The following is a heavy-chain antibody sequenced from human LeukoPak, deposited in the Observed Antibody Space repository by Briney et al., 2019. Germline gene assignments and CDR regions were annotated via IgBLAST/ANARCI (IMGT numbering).Heavy chain of an antibody. V-gene: IGHV3-64*01. J-gene: IGHJ3*02. CDR3: ARGRIQLWPGWIRDAFDI. CDR1: GFTFSSYA. Sequence: GGPLRLSCAASGFTFSSYAMHWVRQAPGKGLEYVSAISCKGGSTYSANSVKGRFTISRDNSKNTLYLQMGSLRAEDMAVYYCARGRIQLWPGWIRDAFDIWGQGTMVTASA. D-gene: IGHD5-18*01. CDR2: ISCKGGST.